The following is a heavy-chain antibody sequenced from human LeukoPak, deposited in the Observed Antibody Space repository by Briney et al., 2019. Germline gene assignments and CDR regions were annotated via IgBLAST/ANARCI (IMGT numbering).Heavy chain of an antibody. CDR2: IRYDGSNK. V-gene: IGHV3-30*02. Sequence: GGSLRLSYAASGFTFSSYGMHWVRQAPGKGLEWVAFIRYDGSNKYYADSVKGRFTISRDNSKNTLYLQMGSLRAEDMAVYYCATVSSTRHYNWFDPWGQGTLVTVSS. CDR3: ATVSSTRHYNWFDP. J-gene: IGHJ5*02. D-gene: IGHD2-2*01. CDR1: GFTFSSYG.